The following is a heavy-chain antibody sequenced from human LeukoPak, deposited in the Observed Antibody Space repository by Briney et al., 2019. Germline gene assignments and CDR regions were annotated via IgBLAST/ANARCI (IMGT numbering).Heavy chain of an antibody. CDR1: AGSLSSGDYY. J-gene: IGHJ4*02. V-gene: IGHV4-30-4*08. CDR3: ARQSLSSITMMWVGDYFDY. D-gene: IGHD3-22*01. Sequence: SETLSLTCTVAAGSLSSGDYYCSWIRQPPGKGLEWIGYVYYSDNTYSNNSYYNPSLKSRATISVDTSKNQFSLKLSSVTAADTAVYYCARQSLSSITMMWVGDYFDYWGQGNLVTVSS. CDR2: VYYSDNT.